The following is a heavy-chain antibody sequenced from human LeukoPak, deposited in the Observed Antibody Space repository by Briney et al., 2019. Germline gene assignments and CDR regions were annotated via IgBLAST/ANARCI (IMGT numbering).Heavy chain of an antibody. Sequence: ASVKVSCKASGYTFTGYYMHWVRQAPGQGLEWMGWINPNSGGTNYAQKFQGRVTMTRDTSISTAYMELSRLRSDDTAVYYCARDMISSGSGFDYRGQGTLVTVSS. J-gene: IGHJ4*02. CDR3: ARDMISSGSGFDY. CDR1: GYTFTGYY. CDR2: INPNSGGT. D-gene: IGHD6-19*01. V-gene: IGHV1-2*02.